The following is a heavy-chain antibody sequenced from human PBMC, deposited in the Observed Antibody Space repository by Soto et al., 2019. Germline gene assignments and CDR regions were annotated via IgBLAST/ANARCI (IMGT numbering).Heavy chain of an antibody. CDR2: IKSKTDGGTT. D-gene: IGHD2-15*01. V-gene: IGHV3-15*01. J-gene: IGHJ3*02. Sequence: GESLKISCAASGFTFSNAWMSWVRQAPGKGLEWVGRIKSKTDGGTTDYAAPVKGRFTISRDDSKNTLYLQMNSLKTEDTAVYYCTTETYCSGGSCYLGAFDIWGQGTMVTVSS. CDR1: GFTFSNAW. CDR3: TTETYCSGGSCYLGAFDI.